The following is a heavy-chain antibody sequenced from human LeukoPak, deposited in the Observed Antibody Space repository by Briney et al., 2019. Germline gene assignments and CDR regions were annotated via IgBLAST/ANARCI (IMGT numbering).Heavy chain of an antibody. CDR3: ARDYCSSTSCYTHWFDP. V-gene: IGHV1-69*01. CDR1: GGTFSSYA. CDR2: IIPIFGTA. J-gene: IGHJ5*02. Sequence: SVKVSCKASGGTFSSYAISWVRQAPGQGLEWMGGIIPIFGTANYAQKSQGRVTITADESTSTAYMELSSLRSEDTAVYYCARDYCSSTSCYTHWFDPWGQGTLVTVSS. D-gene: IGHD2-2*02.